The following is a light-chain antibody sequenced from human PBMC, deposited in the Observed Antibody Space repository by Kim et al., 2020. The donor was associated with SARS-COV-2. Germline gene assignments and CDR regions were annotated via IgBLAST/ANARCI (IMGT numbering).Light chain of an antibody. Sequence: EIVLTQSPGTLSLSPGERATLSCRASQSVSSRYLAWYQQKPGQAPRLLNYGASSRATGIPDRFSGSGSGTDFTLTISRLEPEDFAVYYWQEYGSSRSSTFGQGTRLEIK. CDR3: QEYGSSRSST. V-gene: IGKV3-20*01. J-gene: IGKJ5*01. CDR2: GAS. CDR1: QSVSSRY.